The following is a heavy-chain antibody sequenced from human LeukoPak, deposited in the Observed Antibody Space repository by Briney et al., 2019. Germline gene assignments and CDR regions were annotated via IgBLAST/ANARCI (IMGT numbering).Heavy chain of an antibody. V-gene: IGHV3-48*01. D-gene: IGHD3-22*01. CDR2: ISSTSDTI. CDR1: GFTFSSYS. CDR3: ARSSGYPYLDY. Sequence: GGSLRLSCEASGFTFSSYSMTWVRQAPGKGLEWVSYISSTSDTIYYADSVKGRFTISRDNAKNSVYLQMNSLRAEDTAVYFCARSSGYPYLDYWGQGTLVTVSS. J-gene: IGHJ4*02.